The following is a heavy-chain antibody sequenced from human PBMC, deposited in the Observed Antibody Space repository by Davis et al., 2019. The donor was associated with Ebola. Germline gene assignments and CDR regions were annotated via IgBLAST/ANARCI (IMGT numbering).Heavy chain of an antibody. Sequence: MPGGSLRLSCSVSDGSISSYYWSWIRQPPGKGLEWIGYIYYSGSTYYNPSLKSRVTISVDTSKNQFSLKLSSVTAADTAVYYCAREFLWQWLVYGMDVWGKGTTVTVSS. V-gene: IGHV4-59*08. J-gene: IGHJ6*04. CDR2: IYYSGST. CDR1: DGSISSYY. CDR3: AREFLWQWLVYGMDV. D-gene: IGHD6-19*01.